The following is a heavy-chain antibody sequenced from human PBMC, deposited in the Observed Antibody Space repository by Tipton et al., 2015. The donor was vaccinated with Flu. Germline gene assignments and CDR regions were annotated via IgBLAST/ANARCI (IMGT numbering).Heavy chain of an antibody. CDR2: IYHSGST. CDR1: GYSISSGYY. Sequence: TLSLTCTVSGYSISSGYYWGWIRQPPGKGLEWIGSIYHSGSTYYNPSLKSRVTISVDTSKNQFSLKLSSVTAADTAVYYCAREVLLWFREFVPWGQGPWSPSPQ. CDR3: AREVLLWFREFVP. D-gene: IGHD3-10*01. V-gene: IGHV4-38-2*02. J-gene: IGHJ5*02.